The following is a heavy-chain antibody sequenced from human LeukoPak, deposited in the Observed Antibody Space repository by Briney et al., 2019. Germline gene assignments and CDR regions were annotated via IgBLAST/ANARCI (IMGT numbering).Heavy chain of an antibody. CDR2: IIPVLGIA. CDR3: AREELRIAAAGLAY. Sequence: SVKVSCKASGDTFISYAISWVRQAPGQGLECMGRIIPVLGIANYAQNFQGRVPITADKTPSTAHMELRSLRSEDTAVYYCAREELRIAAAGLAYWGQGTLVTVSS. V-gene: IGHV1-69*04. CDR1: GDTFISYA. D-gene: IGHD6-13*01. J-gene: IGHJ4*02.